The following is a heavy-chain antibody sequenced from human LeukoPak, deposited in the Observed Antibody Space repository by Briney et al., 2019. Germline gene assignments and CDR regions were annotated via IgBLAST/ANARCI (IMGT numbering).Heavy chain of an antibody. Sequence: SETLSLTCTVSGGPISRYYWSWVRQPPGKGLEWIGYIYYSGSTNYNPSLKSRVTISVDTSKNQFSLKLSSVTAADTAVYYCAREVGATTAIDYWGQGTLVTVSS. CDR1: GGPISRYY. V-gene: IGHV4-59*12. CDR3: AREVGATTAIDY. D-gene: IGHD1-26*01. CDR2: IYYSGST. J-gene: IGHJ4*02.